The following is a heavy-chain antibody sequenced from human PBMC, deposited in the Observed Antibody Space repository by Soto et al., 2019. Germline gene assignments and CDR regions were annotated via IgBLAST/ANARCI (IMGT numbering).Heavy chain of an antibody. D-gene: IGHD4-17*01. CDR3: AQDLVPYSDYGRYFDL. Sequence: EVQLVESGGGLVQPGGSLRLSCAASGFTVSTYWMHWVRQYPGKGLMWVSRISPDGSTTTYADPVRGRFTNSRDTAEETLYLQMNSLSVEDTAVYYCAQDLVPYSDYGRYFDLWGRGTLVTVSS. J-gene: IGHJ2*01. CDR1: GFTVSTYW. V-gene: IGHV3-74*01. CDR2: ISPDGSTT.